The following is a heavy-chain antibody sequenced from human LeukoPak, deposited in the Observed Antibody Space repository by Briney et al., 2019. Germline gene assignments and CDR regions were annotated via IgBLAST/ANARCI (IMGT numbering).Heavy chain of an antibody. J-gene: IGHJ5*02. Sequence: GGSLRLSCAASGFTFSSYWMHWVRQVPGKGLVWVSRINTDGSTTSYAASVKGRFTISRDNAKNTLSLQMNSLRAEDTAVYYCAPQQTYSPYNWFDPWGQGTLVTVSS. D-gene: IGHD5-12*01. CDR1: GFTFSSYW. CDR2: INTDGSTT. CDR3: APQQTYSPYNWFDP. V-gene: IGHV3-74*01.